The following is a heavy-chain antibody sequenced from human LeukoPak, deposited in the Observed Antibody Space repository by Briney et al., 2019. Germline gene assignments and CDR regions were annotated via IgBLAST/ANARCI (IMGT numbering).Heavy chain of an antibody. D-gene: IGHD4-17*01. V-gene: IGHV1-46*01. J-gene: IGHJ4*02. CDR2: INPSGGST. Sequence: ASVKVSCKASGYTFTSYYMHWVRQAPGQGLDWMGIINPSGGSTSYAQKFQGRVTMTRDTSTSTVYMELSSLRSEDTAVYYCARDRDYGDYVEYFDYWGQGTLVTVSS. CDR3: ARDRDYGDYVEYFDY. CDR1: GYTFTSYY.